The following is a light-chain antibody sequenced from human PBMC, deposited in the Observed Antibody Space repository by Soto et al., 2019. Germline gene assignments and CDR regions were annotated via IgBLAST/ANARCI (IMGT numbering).Light chain of an antibody. CDR3: SSYTSASTLYV. V-gene: IGLV2-14*01. J-gene: IGLJ1*01. Sequence: QSVLTQPASVSGSPGQPLTISRTGSSSDVGGYNYVSWYQQYPGKPPKLMISEFSNRPSGVSSRFSGSKAGNTASLTISGLQAEDEADYYCSSYTSASTLYVFGTGTKVTVL. CDR2: EFS. CDR1: SSDVGGYNY.